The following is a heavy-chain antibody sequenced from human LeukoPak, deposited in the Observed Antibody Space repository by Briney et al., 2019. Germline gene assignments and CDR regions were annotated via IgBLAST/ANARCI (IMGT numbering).Heavy chain of an antibody. J-gene: IGHJ4*02. CDR2: IYSGGRT. CDR3: ARDGGIVGATNY. D-gene: IGHD1-26*01. CDR1: GFTVSSSY. Sequence: GGSLRLSCAASGFTVSSSYMSWVRQAPGKGLEWVSVIYSGGRTYYADSVKGRFTISRDNSKNTLYLQMNSLRADDTAVYYCARDGGIVGATNYWGQGTLVIVSS. V-gene: IGHV3-53*01.